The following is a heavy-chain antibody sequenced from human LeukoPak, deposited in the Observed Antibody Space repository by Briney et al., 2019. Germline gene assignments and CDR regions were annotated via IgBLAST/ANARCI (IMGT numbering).Heavy chain of an antibody. CDR2: IYYTGST. CDR1: GGSISSSDYY. Sequence: PSQTLSLTCTVSGGSISSSDYYWSWIRQPPGKGLEWIGYIYYTGSTYYNPSLKSRVTMSVDTSKNQFSLKLSSVTAADTAVYYCGRASGYPYYFDCWGQGTLVTVSS. V-gene: IGHV4-30-4*01. J-gene: IGHJ4*02. CDR3: GRASGYPYYFDC. D-gene: IGHD5-12*01.